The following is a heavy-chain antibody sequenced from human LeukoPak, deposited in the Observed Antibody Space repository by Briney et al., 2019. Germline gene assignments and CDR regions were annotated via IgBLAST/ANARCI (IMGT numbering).Heavy chain of an antibody. Sequence: SETLSLTCTVSGGSISSYYWSWIRQPPGKGLEWIGYIYYSGSTNYNPSLKSRVTISVDTSKNQFSLKLSSVTAADTAVYYCARLLFDFWSGYGAHPWGQGTLVTVSS. V-gene: IGHV4-59*08. J-gene: IGHJ5*02. D-gene: IGHD3-3*01. CDR2: IYYSGST. CDR3: ARLLFDFWSGYGAHP. CDR1: GGSISSYY.